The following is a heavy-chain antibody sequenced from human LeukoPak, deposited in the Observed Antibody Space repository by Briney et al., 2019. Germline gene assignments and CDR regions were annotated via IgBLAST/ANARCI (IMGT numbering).Heavy chain of an antibody. CDR1: GYTFTGYY. V-gene: IGHV1-2*06. CDR3: ARLGYSGYEIDY. D-gene: IGHD5-12*01. J-gene: IGHJ4*02. Sequence: ASVKVSRRASGYTFTGYYMHWVRQAPGQGLEWMGRINPNSGGTNYAQKFQGRVTMTRDTSISTAYMELSRLRSDDTAVYYCARLGYSGYEIDYWGQGTLVTVSS. CDR2: INPNSGGT.